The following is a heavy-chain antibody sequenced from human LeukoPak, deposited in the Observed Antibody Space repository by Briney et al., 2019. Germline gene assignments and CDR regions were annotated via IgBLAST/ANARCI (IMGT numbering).Heavy chain of an antibody. CDR1: GFTFGDYA. V-gene: IGHV3-49*04. Sequence: GRSLRLSCTASGFTFGDYAMSWARQAPGKGLEWVGFIRSKAYGGTTEYAASVKGRFTISRDDSKSIAYLQMNSLKTEDTAVYYCTRDRGGAAGELFDYWGQGTLVTVSS. J-gene: IGHJ4*02. D-gene: IGHD3-10*01. CDR2: IRSKAYGGTT. CDR3: TRDRGGAAGELFDY.